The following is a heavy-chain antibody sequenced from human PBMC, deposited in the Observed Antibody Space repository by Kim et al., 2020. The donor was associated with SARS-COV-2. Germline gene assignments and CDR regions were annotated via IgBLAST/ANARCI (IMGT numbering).Heavy chain of an antibody. CDR3: ARLHDRTVTTTDY. J-gene: IGHJ4*02. CDR1: GGSISSSSYY. Sequence: SETLSLTCTVSGGSISSSSYYWGWIRQPPGKGLEWIGSIYYSGSTYYNPSLKSRVTISVDTSKNQFSLKLSSVTAADTAVYYCARLHDRTVTTTDYWGQGTLVTVSS. CDR2: IYYSGST. D-gene: IGHD4-17*01. V-gene: IGHV4-39*01.